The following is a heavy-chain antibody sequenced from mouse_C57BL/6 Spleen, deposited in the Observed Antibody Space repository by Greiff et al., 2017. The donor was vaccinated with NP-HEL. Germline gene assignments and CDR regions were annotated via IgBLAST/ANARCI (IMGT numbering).Heavy chain of an antibody. D-gene: IGHD1-1*01. CDR2: IDPSDSYT. Sequence: QVQLQQPGAELVMPGASVKLSCKASGYTFTSYWMHWVKQRPGQGLEWIGEIDPSDSYTNYNQKFKGKSTLTVDKSSSTAYMQLSSLPSEDSAVYYCARLGVYGSSPQGLFDYWGQGTTLTVSS. CDR3: ARLGVYGSSPQGLFDY. V-gene: IGHV1-69*01. CDR1: GYTFTSYW. J-gene: IGHJ2*01.